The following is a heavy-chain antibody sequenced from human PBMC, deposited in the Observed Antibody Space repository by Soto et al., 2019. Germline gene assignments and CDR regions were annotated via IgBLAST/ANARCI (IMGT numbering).Heavy chain of an antibody. CDR2: ISDGGSSI. CDR1: GFTFSSYE. V-gene: IGHV3-48*03. D-gene: IGHD4-4*01. Sequence: VGSLRLSCTASGFTFSSYEMNWVRQAPGKGLEWVSYISDGGSSIYYADSVKGRFTMSRDNAKNSLYLQMNSLGAEDTAVYYCATFPRSSKRGYWGQGTLVTVSS. J-gene: IGHJ4*02. CDR3: ATFPRSSKRGY.